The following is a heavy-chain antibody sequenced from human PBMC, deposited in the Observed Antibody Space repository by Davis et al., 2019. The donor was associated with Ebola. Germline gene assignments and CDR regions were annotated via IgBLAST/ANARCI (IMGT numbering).Heavy chain of an antibody. CDR2: ISYDGTTT. CDR1: GFTFSSFA. CDR3: ARDTEAMVRGVSWYGLAV. V-gene: IGHV3-30*04. D-gene: IGHD3-10*01. J-gene: IGHJ6*02. Sequence: GGSLRLSCTASGFTFSSFALHWVRQAPGKGLEWVAVISYDGTTTSSADSVRGRFSVSRDDSKNTLYLQMSSLRSDDTAVYYCARDTEAMVRGVSWYGLAVWGHGTTVTVSS.